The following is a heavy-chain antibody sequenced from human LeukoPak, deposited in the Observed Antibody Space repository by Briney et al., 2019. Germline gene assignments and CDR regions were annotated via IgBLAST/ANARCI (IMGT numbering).Heavy chain of an antibody. Sequence: GGSLRLSCAASGFTFDDYTMHWVRQAPGKGLEWVSLISWDGGSTYYADSVKGRFTISRDNSKNSLYLQMNSLRAEDTAVYYCAREVDYSNYPSGIYWGQGTLVTVSS. V-gene: IGHV3-43*01. J-gene: IGHJ4*02. D-gene: IGHD4-11*01. CDR1: GFTFDDYT. CDR3: AREVDYSNYPSGIY. CDR2: ISWDGGST.